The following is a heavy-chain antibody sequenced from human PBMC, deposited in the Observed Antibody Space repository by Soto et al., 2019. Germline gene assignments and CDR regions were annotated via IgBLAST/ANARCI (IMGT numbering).Heavy chain of an antibody. CDR2: INPNSGGT. CDR3: ARGVGATKYNWFDP. Sequence: ASVKVSCKASGYTFTGYYMHWVGQAPGQGLEWMGWINPNSGGTNYAQKFQGRVTMTRDTSISTAYMELSRLRSDDTAVYYCARGVGATKYNWFDPWGQGTLVTVSS. J-gene: IGHJ5*02. V-gene: IGHV1-2*02. D-gene: IGHD1-26*01. CDR1: GYTFTGYY.